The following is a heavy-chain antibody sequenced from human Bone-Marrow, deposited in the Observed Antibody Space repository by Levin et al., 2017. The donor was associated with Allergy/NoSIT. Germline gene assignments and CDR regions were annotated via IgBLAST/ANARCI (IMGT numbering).Heavy chain of an antibody. D-gene: IGHD1-14*01. CDR2: IIPMFDTT. J-gene: IGHJ5*02. Sequence: RGESLKISCKASGGTFTSYAISWVRQAPGQGLEWMGGIIPMFDTTNYAQKFQGRVTITADESTSTAYMELNSLRSEDTAVYYCATGSTYYWGWFDPWGQGTLVTVSS. V-gene: IGHV1-69*01. CDR3: ATGSTYYWGWFDP. CDR1: GGTFTSYA.